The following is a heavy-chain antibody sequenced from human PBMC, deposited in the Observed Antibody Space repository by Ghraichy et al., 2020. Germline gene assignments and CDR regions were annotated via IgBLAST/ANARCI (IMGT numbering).Heavy chain of an antibody. Sequence: SGPTLVKPTQTLTLTCTFSGFSLSTSGMCVSWIRQPPGKALEWLALIDWDDDKYYSTSLKTRLTISKDTSKNQVVLTMTNMDPVDTATYYCARIIYYYDSSGYQRGAFDIWGQGTMVTVSS. J-gene: IGHJ3*02. V-gene: IGHV2-70*01. CDR3: ARIIYYYDSSGYQRGAFDI. CDR2: IDWDDDK. CDR1: GFSLSTSGMC. D-gene: IGHD3-22*01.